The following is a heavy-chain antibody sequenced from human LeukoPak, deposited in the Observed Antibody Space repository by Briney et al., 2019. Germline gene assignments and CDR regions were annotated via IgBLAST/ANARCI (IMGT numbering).Heavy chain of an antibody. J-gene: IGHJ4*02. D-gene: IGHD3-16*01. CDR1: GYTFTGHY. CDR2: INPDSGDT. CDR3: ARDPLLIGGDKRGFDY. Sequence: GASVKVSCKASGYTFTGHYIYWVRQAPGQGLEWMGRINPDSGDTNYVEKFQGRVTMTRDTSISTVYMELSRLRSDDTAIYYCARDPLLIGGDKRGFDYWGQGTLVTVSS. V-gene: IGHV1-2*06.